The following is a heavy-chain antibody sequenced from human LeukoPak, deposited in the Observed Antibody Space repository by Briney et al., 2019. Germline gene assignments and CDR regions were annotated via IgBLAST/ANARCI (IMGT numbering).Heavy chain of an antibody. CDR1: GFTFDDYA. CDR2: ISWNSGSI. D-gene: IGHD3-22*01. CDR3: AKAQRNYYDSWDIDY. Sequence: QTGGSLRLSCAASGFTFDDYAMHWVRQAPGKGLEWVSGISWNSGSIGYADSVKGRFTISRDNAKNSLYLQMNSLRAEDTALYYCAKAQRNYYDSWDIDYWGQGTLVTVSS. J-gene: IGHJ4*02. V-gene: IGHV3-9*01.